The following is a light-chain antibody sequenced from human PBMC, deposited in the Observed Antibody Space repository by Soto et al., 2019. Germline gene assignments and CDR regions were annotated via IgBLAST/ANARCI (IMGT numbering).Light chain of an antibody. Sequence: QSVLTQPASVSASPGQSITISCAGTSNDIGAYQYVSWYQHHPGKAPRLIIYDVTDRPSGVSSRFSGSKSDNSASLTISGLQDDDEADYYCSSFTTSVTVIFGGGTKVTVL. J-gene: IGLJ2*01. CDR2: DVT. CDR1: SNDIGAYQY. CDR3: SSFTTSVTVI. V-gene: IGLV2-14*01.